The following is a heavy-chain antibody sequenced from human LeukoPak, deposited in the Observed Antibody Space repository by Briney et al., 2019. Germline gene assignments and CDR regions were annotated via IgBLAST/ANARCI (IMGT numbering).Heavy chain of an antibody. D-gene: IGHD2-21*01. CDR3: AKGGGDIRTHFDY. Sequence: GGALRLSCAVSGFTSSSYAMSWVRQAPGKGLEWVSGISGSGGDTYYAASVKGRFTISRDNSKNTLYLQMNSLRADDTALYYCAKGGGDIRTHFDYWGQGTPVTVYS. V-gene: IGHV3-23*01. J-gene: IGHJ4*02. CDR1: GFTSSSYA. CDR2: ISGSGGDT.